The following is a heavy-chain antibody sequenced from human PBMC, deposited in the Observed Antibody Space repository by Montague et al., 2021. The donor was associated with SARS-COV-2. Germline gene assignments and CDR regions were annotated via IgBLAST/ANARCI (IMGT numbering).Heavy chain of an antibody. CDR3: ARAPVAPIKIFGVVTSFDY. CDR1: GGSISSYY. J-gene: IGHJ4*03. CDR2: IYYSGST. V-gene: IGHV4-59*01. Sequence: SETLSLTCTVSGGSISSYYWGWIRQPPGKGLEWIGYIYYSGSTNXNPSLKSGVTISVDTSKNQFSLKLSSVTAADTAVYYCARAPVAPIKIFGVVTSFDYWAKGPW. D-gene: IGHD3-3*01.